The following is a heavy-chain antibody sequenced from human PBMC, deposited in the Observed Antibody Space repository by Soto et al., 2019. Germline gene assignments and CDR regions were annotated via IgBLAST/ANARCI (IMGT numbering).Heavy chain of an antibody. J-gene: IGHJ4*02. V-gene: IGHV3-49*03. D-gene: IGHD5-12*01. CDR1: GFTFGDYA. CDR3: TVGDIVATITGPKNDY. Sequence: GGSLRLSCTASGFTFGDYAMSWFRQAPGKGLEWVGFIRSKAYGGTTEYAASVKGRFTISRDDSKSIAYLQMNSLKTEDTAVYYCTVGDIVATITGPKNDYWGQGTLVTVSS. CDR2: IRSKAYGGTT.